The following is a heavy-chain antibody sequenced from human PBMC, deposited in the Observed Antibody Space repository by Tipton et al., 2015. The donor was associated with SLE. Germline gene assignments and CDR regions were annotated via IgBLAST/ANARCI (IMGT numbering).Heavy chain of an antibody. CDR3: AKDRSRVAGTVDY. Sequence: SLRLSCAASGFTFSSYGMHWVRQAPGKGLEWVAVIWYDGSNKYYADSVKGRFTISRDNSKNTLYLQMNSLRAEDTAVYYCAKDRSRVAGTVDYWGQGTLVTVSS. J-gene: IGHJ4*02. D-gene: IGHD6-19*01. CDR2: IWYDGSNK. CDR1: GFTFSSYG. V-gene: IGHV3-33*06.